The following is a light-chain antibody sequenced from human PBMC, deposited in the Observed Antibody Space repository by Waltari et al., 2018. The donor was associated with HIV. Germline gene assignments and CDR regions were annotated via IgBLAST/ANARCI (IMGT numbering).Light chain of an antibody. Sequence: EIVLTQSPDTLSLSPGARAILSCRASQSVGSNYLAWHQQRPGQAPRLLSFGASSRATGIPDRFSASGSGTDFTLTISRLEPEDFAVYYCQQYGSSPWTFGQGTKVEIK. V-gene: IGKV3-20*01. CDR1: QSVGSNY. CDR3: QQYGSSPWT. CDR2: GAS. J-gene: IGKJ1*01.